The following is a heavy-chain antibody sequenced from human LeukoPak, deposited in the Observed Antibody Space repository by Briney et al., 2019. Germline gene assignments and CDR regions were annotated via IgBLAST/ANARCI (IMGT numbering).Heavy chain of an antibody. D-gene: IGHD3-22*01. Sequence: PSETLSLTCAVYGGSFSGYYWSWIRQPPGKGLEWIGEINHSGSTNYNPSLKSRVTISVDTSKNQFSLKLSSVTAADTAVYYCARALYYDSSGFPLPFDYWGQGTLVTVSS. CDR2: INHSGST. V-gene: IGHV4-34*01. CDR3: ARALYYDSSGFPLPFDY. CDR1: GGSFSGYY. J-gene: IGHJ4*02.